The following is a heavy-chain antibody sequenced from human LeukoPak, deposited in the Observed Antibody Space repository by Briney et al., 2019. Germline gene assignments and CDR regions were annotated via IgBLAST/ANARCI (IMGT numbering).Heavy chain of an antibody. D-gene: IGHD4-11*01. J-gene: IGHJ1*01. CDR3: GRWRESSNWPPGYLQH. V-gene: IGHV1-18*01. Sequence: GASVKVSCKASGYSFTRYGISWVRQAPGQGLEWMGWISAYNGNTNYAQSLQGRVTMTTDASTSTVYMELRSLRSDDTAVYYCGRWRESSNWPPGYLQHWGQGTLVIVSS. CDR2: ISAYNGNT. CDR1: GYSFTRYG.